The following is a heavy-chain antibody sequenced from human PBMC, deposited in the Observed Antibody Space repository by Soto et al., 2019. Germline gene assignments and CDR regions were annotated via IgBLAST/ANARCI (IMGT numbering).Heavy chain of an antibody. Sequence: QVQLVESGGGVVQPGRSLRLSCAASGFTFSSYGMHWVRQAPGKGLEWVAVIWYDGSNKYYADSVKGRFTISRDNSKNTLYLQMNSLRAEDTAVYYCARPYSSSWYYFDYWGQGTLVTVSS. CDR3: ARPYSSSWYYFDY. CDR1: GFTFSSYG. D-gene: IGHD6-13*01. CDR2: IWYDGSNK. V-gene: IGHV3-33*01. J-gene: IGHJ4*02.